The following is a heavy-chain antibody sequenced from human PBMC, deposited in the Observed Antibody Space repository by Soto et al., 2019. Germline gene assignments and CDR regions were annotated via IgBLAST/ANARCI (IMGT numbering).Heavy chain of an antibody. J-gene: IGHJ4*02. CDR2: IFYSGDTS. CDR1: GGSISSSSYY. CDR3: ARVSYFRGFDWLFAFDS. D-gene: IGHD3-9*01. V-gene: IGHV4-39*07. Sequence: SETLSLTCTVSGGSISSSSYYWGWIRQPPGKGLEWIGHIFYSGDTSSYNPSLKSRVSMSVDTSKNQFSLKLRSVSADDTAVYFCARVSYFRGFDWLFAFDSWGQGALVTVSS.